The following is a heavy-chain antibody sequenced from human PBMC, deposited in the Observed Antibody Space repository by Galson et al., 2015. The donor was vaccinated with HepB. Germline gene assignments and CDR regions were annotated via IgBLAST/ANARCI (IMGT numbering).Heavy chain of an antibody. CDR1: GFTFSDWY. Sequence: SLRLSCAASGFTFSDWYMTWLRQAPGQGLEWVSYITPSGSQTNYADSVKGRFTISRDNAKNSLYLQMNSLRDEDTAMYYCARGHNAMGLWGQGTTVTVSS. CDR2: ITPSGSQT. V-gene: IGHV3-11*06. J-gene: IGHJ6*02. CDR3: ARGHNAMGL.